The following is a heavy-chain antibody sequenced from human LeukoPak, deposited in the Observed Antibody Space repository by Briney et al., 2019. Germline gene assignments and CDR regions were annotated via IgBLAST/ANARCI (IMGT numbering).Heavy chain of an antibody. J-gene: IGHJ5*02. CDR1: GGTFSSYA. V-gene: IGHV1-69*04. CDR2: IIPILGIA. CDR3: ARERAGIAAAGNYWFDP. D-gene: IGHD6-13*01. Sequence: SVKVSCKASGGTFSSYAISWVRQAPEQGLEWMGRIIPILGIANYAQKFQGRVTITADKSTSTAYMELSSLRSEDTAVYYCARERAGIAAAGNYWFDPWGQGTLVTVSS.